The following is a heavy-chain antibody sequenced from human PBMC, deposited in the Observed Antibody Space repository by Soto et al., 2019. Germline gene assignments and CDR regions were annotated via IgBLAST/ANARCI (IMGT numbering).Heavy chain of an antibody. Sequence: QVQLVESGGGVVQPGRSLRLPCAASGFTFSSYAMHWVRQAPGKGLEWVAVISYDGSNKYYADSVKGRFTISRDNSKNTLYVQMNSLRAEDTAVYYCARDDYDFWSGYPQYYYYGMDVWGQGTTVTVSS. J-gene: IGHJ6*02. CDR1: GFTFSSYA. CDR3: ARDDYDFWSGYPQYYYYGMDV. CDR2: ISYDGSNK. D-gene: IGHD3-3*01. V-gene: IGHV3-30-3*01.